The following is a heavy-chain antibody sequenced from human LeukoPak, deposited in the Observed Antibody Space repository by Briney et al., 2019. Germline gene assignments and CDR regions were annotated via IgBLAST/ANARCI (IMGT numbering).Heavy chain of an antibody. V-gene: IGHV5-51*01. CDR1: GYSFTSSW. J-gene: IGHJ5*02. CDR3: ASLSSSGSQGFDP. Sequence: GESLKISCKGSGYSFTSSWIGWVRQMPGKGLEWMGIIYPGDSDTRYSPSFQGQVTISADKSISTAYLQWSSLKASDTAMYYCASLSSSGSQGFDPWGQGTLVTVSS. D-gene: IGHD6-19*01. CDR2: IYPGDSDT.